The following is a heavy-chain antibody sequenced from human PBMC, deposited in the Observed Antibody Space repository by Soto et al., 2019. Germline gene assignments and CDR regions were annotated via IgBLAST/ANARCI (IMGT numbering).Heavy chain of an antibody. D-gene: IGHD3-3*01. CDR1: AFTFSHVW. V-gene: IGHV3-15*01. Sequence: PAGSLRLSCAASAFTFSHVWVSWVRPGPGKGVVRSRGIRSQTEHEPIDCACPARGRYIVSRDDSMCILCLQLDSLKSDDTGVYLCVRVLPPTHSWFNDWGQRTPATVSS. J-gene: IGHJ4*02. CDR2: IRSQTEHEPI. CDR3: VRVLPPTHSWFND.